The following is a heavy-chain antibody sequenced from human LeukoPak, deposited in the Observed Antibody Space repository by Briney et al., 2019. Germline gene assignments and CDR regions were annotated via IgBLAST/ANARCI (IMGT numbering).Heavy chain of an antibody. Sequence: PSETLSLTCAVYGGSFSGYYWSWIRQPPGKGLEWIGEINHSGSTNYNPSLKSRVTISVDTSKNQFSLKLSSVTAADTAVYYCARGPTPGAVVTATNFGYYFDYWGQGTLVTVSS. CDR3: ARGPTPGAVVTATNFGYYFDY. CDR2: INHSGST. CDR1: GGSFSGYY. J-gene: IGHJ4*02. D-gene: IGHD2-21*02. V-gene: IGHV4-34*01.